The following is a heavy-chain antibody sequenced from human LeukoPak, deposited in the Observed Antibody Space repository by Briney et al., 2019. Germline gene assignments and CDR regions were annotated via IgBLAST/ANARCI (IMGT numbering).Heavy chain of an antibody. CDR2: INHSGST. V-gene: IGHV4-34*01. J-gene: IGHJ4*02. CDR3: ARDAGGWSNYFDY. CDR1: GGSISSYY. Sequence: PSETLSLTCTVSGGSISSYYWSWIRQPPGKGLEWIGEINHSGSTNYNPSLKSRVTISVDTSKNQFSLKLSSVTAADTAVYYCARDAGGWSNYFDYWGQGTLVTVSS. D-gene: IGHD6-19*01.